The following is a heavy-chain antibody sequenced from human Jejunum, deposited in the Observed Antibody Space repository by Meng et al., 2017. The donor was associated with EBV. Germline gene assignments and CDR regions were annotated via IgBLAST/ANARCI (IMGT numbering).Heavy chain of an antibody. D-gene: IGHD2-8*01. Sequence: QVQLQQSGPGLVKPSQTLSLTCAISGDSVSTDRAAWNWIRQSPSRGLEWLGRTYYRSKWHYDYAPSVKSRITITADTSKNQFSLQLNSVTPEDAAVYYCAKWWHEAGYLDDWGQGTLVTVSS. CDR1: GDSVSTDRAA. J-gene: IGHJ4*02. CDR3: AKWWHEAGYLDD. CDR2: TYYRSKWHY. V-gene: IGHV6-1*01.